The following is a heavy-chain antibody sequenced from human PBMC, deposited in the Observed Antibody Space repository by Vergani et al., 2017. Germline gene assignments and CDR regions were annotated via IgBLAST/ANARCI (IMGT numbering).Heavy chain of an antibody. J-gene: IGHJ5*02. D-gene: IGHD3-10*01. CDR3: ARGNYYGSGTYVDP. V-gene: IGHV3-66*02. CDR1: GSTVSGKD. Sequence: ELQLVESGGGLVQPGGSLRLSCAASGSTVSGKDMTWVRQAPGKGLEWVAHIYSGEETYYADSVKGRVTISRDTSKNTLHLTINNLRVEDTAVYYCARGNYYGSGTYVDPWGQGTLVTVSS. CDR2: IYSGEET.